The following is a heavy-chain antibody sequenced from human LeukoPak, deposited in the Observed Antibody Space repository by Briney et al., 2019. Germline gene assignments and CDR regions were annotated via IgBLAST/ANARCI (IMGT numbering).Heavy chain of an antibody. J-gene: IGHJ4*02. CDR2: INPNSGGT. V-gene: IGHV1-2*02. D-gene: IGHD6-13*01. Sequence: ASVKVSCKASGYTFTGYYLHWVRQAPRQGLEWMGRINPNSGGTNSGQKFQGRVTMTRDTSISTAYLELSSLTFDDTAVYYCARVDAASLAVHYWGQGTLVTVSS. CDR1: GYTFTGYY. CDR3: ARVDAASLAVHY.